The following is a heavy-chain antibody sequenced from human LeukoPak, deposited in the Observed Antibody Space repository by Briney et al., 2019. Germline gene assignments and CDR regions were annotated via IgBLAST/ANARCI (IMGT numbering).Heavy chain of an antibody. CDR1: GYTFNSYY. V-gene: IGHV1-46*02. D-gene: IGHD2-15*01. J-gene: IGHJ6*02. CDR2: INPSGGST. Sequence: ASVKVSCKASGYTFNSYYMHWVRQAPGQGLEWMGIINPSGGSTSYAQKFQGRVTMTRDTSTSTVYMELSSLRSEDTAVYYCARFPIYCSGGSCYGPDYYYGMDVWGQGTTVTVSS. CDR3: ARFPIYCSGGSCYGPDYYYGMDV.